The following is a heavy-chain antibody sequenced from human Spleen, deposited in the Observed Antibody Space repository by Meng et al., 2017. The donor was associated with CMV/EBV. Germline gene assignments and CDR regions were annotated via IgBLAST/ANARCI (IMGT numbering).Heavy chain of an antibody. CDR2: VSIGAANT. CDR1: GFTFSSYA. D-gene: IGHD2-15*01. Sequence: GGSLRLSCAASGFTFSSYAMSWVRQAPGEGLEWVSTVSIGAANTYYIDSVKGRFTISRDNSKNTLYLQMNSLRDEDTAVYYCAKEPPHPMRGYCRTPCFDYWGQGILVTVSS. J-gene: IGHJ4*02. V-gene: IGHV3-23*01. CDR3: AKEPPHPMRGYCRTPCFDY.